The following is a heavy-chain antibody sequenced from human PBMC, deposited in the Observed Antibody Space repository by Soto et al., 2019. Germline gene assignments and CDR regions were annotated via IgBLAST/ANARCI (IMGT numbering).Heavy chain of an antibody. V-gene: IGHV1-18*01. J-gene: IGHJ4*02. CDR1: GYTFTSYG. CDR3: ARLFLGTPDFWSGYAKSHFDY. Sequence: QVQLVQSGAEVKKPGASVKVSCKASGYTFTSYGISWVRQAPGQGLEWMGWISAYNGNTNYAQKLQGRVTMTTDTSTSTAYMELRSLRSDDTAVYYCARLFLGTPDFWSGYAKSHFDYWGQGTLVTVSS. CDR2: ISAYNGNT. D-gene: IGHD3-3*01.